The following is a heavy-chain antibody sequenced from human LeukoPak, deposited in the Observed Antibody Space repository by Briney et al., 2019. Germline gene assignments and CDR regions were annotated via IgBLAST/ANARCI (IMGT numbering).Heavy chain of an antibody. J-gene: IGHJ6*02. D-gene: IGHD2-15*01. Sequence: SQTLSLTCTVSGGSISSGDYYWSWIRQPPGKGLEWIGYIYYSGSTYYNPSIKSRVTTSIDTSKNQFSLRLSSVTAADTAVYYCARLGVAGGYYYGMDVRGQGTTVTVSS. V-gene: IGHV4-30-4*01. CDR1: GGSISSGDYY. CDR3: ARLGVAGGYYYGMDV. CDR2: IYYSGST.